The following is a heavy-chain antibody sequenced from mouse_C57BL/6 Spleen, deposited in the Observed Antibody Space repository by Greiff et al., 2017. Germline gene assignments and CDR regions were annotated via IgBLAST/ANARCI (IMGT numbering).Heavy chain of an antibody. V-gene: IGHV1-18*01. CDR3: AKEGSHLDSFAY. J-gene: IGHJ3*01. CDR1: GYTFTDYN. CDR2: INPNNGGT. Sequence: EVQLQESGPELVKPGASVKIPCKASGYTFTDYNMDWVKQSHGKSLEWIGDINPNNGGTIYNQKFKGKATLTVDKSSSTAYMELRSLTSEDTAFYYCAKEGSHLDSFAYWGQGTLVTVSA.